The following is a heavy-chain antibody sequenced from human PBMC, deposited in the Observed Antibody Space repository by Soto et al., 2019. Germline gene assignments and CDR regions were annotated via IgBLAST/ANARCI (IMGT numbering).Heavy chain of an antibody. CDR3: AKILDATGVSD. J-gene: IGHJ4*02. CDR1: GFTFFIYD. D-gene: IGHD2-8*02. CDR2: VTANGGST. V-gene: IGHV3-23*01. Sequence: GXSLRLSCSASGFTFFIYDLSWFRQAPGKGLEWVSSVTANGGSTIYADSVRGRFAISRDNSKNTLFLQMNSLRAEDMAIYYCAKILDATGVSDWGQGTLVTVSS.